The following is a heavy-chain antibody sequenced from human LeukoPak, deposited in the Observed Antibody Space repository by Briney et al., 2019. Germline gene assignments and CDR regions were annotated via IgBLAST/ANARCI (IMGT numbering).Heavy chain of an antibody. CDR2: IWYDGSNK. CDR3: AKASHYYDSGGTAGY. Sequence: PGGSLRLSCAASGFTFSSYGMHWVRQAPGKGLEWVAVIWYDGSNKYYADSVKGRFTISRDNSKNTLYLQMNSLRAEDTAVYYCAKASHYYDSGGTAGYWGQGTLVTVSS. D-gene: IGHD3-22*01. CDR1: GFTFSSYG. J-gene: IGHJ4*02. V-gene: IGHV3-33*06.